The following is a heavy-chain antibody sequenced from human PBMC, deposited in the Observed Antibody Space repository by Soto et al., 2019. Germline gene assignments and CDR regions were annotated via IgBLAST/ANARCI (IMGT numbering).Heavy chain of an antibody. CDR3: AIDAYDSSGVLDY. CDR1: GFTFSSYG. Sequence: QVQLVESGGGVVQPGRSLRLSCAASGFTFSSYGMHWVRQAPGKGLEWVAVIWYDGSNKYYADSVKGRFTISRDNSKNTLYLQMNSLRAEDTAVYYCAIDAYDSSGVLDYWGQGTLVTVSS. V-gene: IGHV3-33*01. CDR2: IWYDGSNK. D-gene: IGHD3-22*01. J-gene: IGHJ4*02.